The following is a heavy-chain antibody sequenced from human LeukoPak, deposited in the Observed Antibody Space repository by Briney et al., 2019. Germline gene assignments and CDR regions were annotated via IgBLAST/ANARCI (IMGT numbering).Heavy chain of an antibody. V-gene: IGHV3-30-3*01. D-gene: IGHD6-19*01. CDR3: ARDPRRGWAPHFDH. J-gene: IGHJ4*02. Sequence: GRSLRLSCAASGFTFSSYAMHWVRQAPGKGREWVAVISYDGSNKYYADSVKGRVTISRDNSKNTLYLQMNSLRAEDTAVYYCARDPRRGWAPHFDHWGQGPLVPVSS. CDR1: GFTFSSYA. CDR2: ISYDGSNK.